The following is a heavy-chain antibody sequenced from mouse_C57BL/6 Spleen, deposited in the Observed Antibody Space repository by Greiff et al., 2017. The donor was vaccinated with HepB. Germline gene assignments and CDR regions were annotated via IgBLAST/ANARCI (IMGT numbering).Heavy chain of an antibody. CDR1: GFTFSSYG. J-gene: IGHJ2*01. D-gene: IGHD1-1*01. CDR2: ISSGGSYT. CDR3: AREDITTVVVDY. V-gene: IGHV5-6*01. Sequence: EVQGVESGGDLVKPGGSLKLSCAASGFTFSSYGMSWVRQTPDKRLEWVATISSGGSYTYYPDSVKGRFTISRDNAKNTLYLQMSSLKSEDTAMYYCAREDITTVVVDYWGQGTTLTVSS.